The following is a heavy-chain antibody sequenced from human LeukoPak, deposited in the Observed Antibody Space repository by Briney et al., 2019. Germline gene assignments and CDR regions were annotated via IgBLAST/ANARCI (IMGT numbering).Heavy chain of an antibody. Sequence: GGSLQISFKGSGYRFTSYWIGWVRQMPGKGLGWMGIIYPGDSDTRYSPSFQGQVTISADKSISTAYLQWSSLKASDTAMYYCARLYYYDSSGYFDYWGQGTLVTVSS. CDR2: IYPGDSDT. CDR1: GYRFTSYW. V-gene: IGHV5-51*01. CDR3: ARLYYYDSSGYFDY. J-gene: IGHJ4*02. D-gene: IGHD3-22*01.